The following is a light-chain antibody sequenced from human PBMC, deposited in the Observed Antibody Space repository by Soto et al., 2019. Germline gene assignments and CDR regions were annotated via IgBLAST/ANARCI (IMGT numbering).Light chain of an antibody. CDR1: SSDDGGYNY. Sequence: ALTQPASETVSLWEAVTTSCTGTSSDDGGYNYVSWYQHHPGKAPKLMIYDVSNRPSGVSNRFSGSKSGNTASLTISGLQPEDEADYYCSSYTTSNTRQIVFGTGTKVTVL. CDR2: DVS. CDR3: SSYTTSNTRQIV. J-gene: IGLJ1*01. V-gene: IGLV2-14*03.